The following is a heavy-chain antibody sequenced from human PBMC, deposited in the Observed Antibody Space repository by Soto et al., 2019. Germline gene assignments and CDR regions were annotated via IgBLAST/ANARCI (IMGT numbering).Heavy chain of an antibody. Sequence: QVQLVQSGAEVKKPGASVKVSCTFTSYDINWVRQATGQGLEWMGWMNPNSGNTRNAQKFQGRVTMTRNTSNFTAYMELSSLRSEDTAVYYCARGPGSSDWRFSYYYMDVWGQGTTVTVSS. CDR1: FTSYD. J-gene: IGHJ6*02. CDR2: MNPNSGNT. V-gene: IGHV1-8*01. CDR3: ARGPGSSDWRFSYYYMDV. D-gene: IGHD6-19*01.